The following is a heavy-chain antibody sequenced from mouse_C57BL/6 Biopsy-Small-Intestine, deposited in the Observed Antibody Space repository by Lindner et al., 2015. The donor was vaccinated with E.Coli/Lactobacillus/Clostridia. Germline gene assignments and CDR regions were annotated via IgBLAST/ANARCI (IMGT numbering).Heavy chain of an antibody. J-gene: IGHJ2*01. V-gene: IGHV14-2*01. CDR3: ARVEMVTPDYFDY. CDR1: GFNIKDYY. CDR2: IDPEDGET. Sequence: VQLQESGAELVEPGASVKLSCTASGFNIKDYYMHWVKQRTEQGLEWIGRIDPEDGETKYAPKFQGKATITADTSSNTAYLQLSSLTSEDTAVYYCARVEMVTPDYFDYWGQGTTLTVSS. D-gene: IGHD2-3*01.